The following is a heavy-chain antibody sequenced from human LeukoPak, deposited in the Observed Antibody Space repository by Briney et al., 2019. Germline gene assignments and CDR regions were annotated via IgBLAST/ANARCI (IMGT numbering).Heavy chain of an antibody. CDR1: GYIFTTYG. J-gene: IGHJ3*01. D-gene: IGHD2-8*02. CDR2: ISGYNDDT. Sequence: ASVKVSCKASGYIFTTYGISWVRQAPRQGLEWMGWISGYNDDTNYAQKFRGRVTMTTDTSTSTAYMELRSLTPDDTAVYHCVRDHGFLVVPIDTFDGWGRGTMVTVSS. V-gene: IGHV1-18*01. CDR3: VRDHGFLVVPIDTFDG.